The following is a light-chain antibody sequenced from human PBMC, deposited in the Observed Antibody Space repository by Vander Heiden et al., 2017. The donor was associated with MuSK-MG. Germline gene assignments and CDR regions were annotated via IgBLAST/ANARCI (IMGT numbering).Light chain of an antibody. CDR1: SSDVGASDY. J-gene: IGLJ2*01. Sequence: QSALTQPPSASGSPGQSVTISCPGTSSDVGASDYVSWYQPHPGRAPKLILYEVSTRPSGVRDRFSGSKSGNTASLTVSGLLPEDESDYYCSSSGGIDKYVLFGGGTKLTV. CDR2: EVS. V-gene: IGLV2-8*01. CDR3: SSSGGIDKYVL.